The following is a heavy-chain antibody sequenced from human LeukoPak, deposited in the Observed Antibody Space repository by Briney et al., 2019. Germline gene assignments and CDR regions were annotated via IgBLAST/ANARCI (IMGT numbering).Heavy chain of an antibody. Sequence: GGSLRLSCAASGFTFSSYAMHWVRQAPGKGLEWVAVISYDGSIEDYADSVKGRFTISRDNSKNTLYVQVNSLRAEDTAVYYCARVGSSYCSSTSCRTFDYWGQGTLVTVSS. CDR1: GFTFSSYA. J-gene: IGHJ4*02. CDR3: ARVGSSYCSSTSCRTFDY. V-gene: IGHV3-30-3*01. D-gene: IGHD2-2*01. CDR2: ISYDGSIE.